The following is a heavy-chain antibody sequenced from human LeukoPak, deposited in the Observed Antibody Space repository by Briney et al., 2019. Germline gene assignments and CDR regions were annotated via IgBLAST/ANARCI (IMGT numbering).Heavy chain of an antibody. CDR3: ARVLGYRSGYYYYMDV. CDR2: INHSGST. D-gene: IGHD5-18*01. J-gene: IGHJ6*03. CDR1: GGSISSSSYY. Sequence: PSETLSLTCTVSGGSISSSSYYWGWIRQPPGKGLEWIGEINHSGSTNYNPSLKSRVTISVDTSKNQFSLKLSSVTAADTAVYYCARVLGYRSGYYYYMDVWGKGTTVTVSS. V-gene: IGHV4-39*07.